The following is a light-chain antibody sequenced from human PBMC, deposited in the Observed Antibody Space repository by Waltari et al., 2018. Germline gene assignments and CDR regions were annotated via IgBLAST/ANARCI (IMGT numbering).Light chain of an antibody. CDR2: NAS. CDR1: ETIKTN. V-gene: IGKV3-15*01. Sequence: EIVVTQSPATLSVSPGEGATLSCRASETIKTNLAWYQHKPGQAPRLRIFNASTRAPGIPARFSGSGSGTEFTLTISSLQSEDFAIYFCQQYNEWPPISTFGQGTNLEIK. CDR3: QQYNEWPPIST. J-gene: IGKJ2*01.